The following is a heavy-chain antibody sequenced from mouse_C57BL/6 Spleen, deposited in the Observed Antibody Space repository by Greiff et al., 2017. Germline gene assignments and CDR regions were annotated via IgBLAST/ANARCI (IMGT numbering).Heavy chain of an antibody. CDR3: AREEDGYYEYYFDY. CDR2: ISDGGSYT. Sequence: EVNVVESGGGLVKPGGSLKLSCAASGFTFSSYAMSWVRQTPEKRLEWVATISDGGSYTYYPDNVQGRFTISRDNAKNNLYLQMSHLKSEDTAMYYCAREEDGYYEYYFDYWGQGTTLTVSS. J-gene: IGHJ2*01. CDR1: GFTFSSYA. V-gene: IGHV5-4*01. D-gene: IGHD2-3*01.